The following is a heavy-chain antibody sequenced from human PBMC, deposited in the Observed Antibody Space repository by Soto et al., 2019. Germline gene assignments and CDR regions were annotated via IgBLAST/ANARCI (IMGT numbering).Heavy chain of an antibody. CDR3: AKEDGAGFKS. Sequence: QVHLVQSGAEMKKPGSSVKVSCNVSGGDLRNSGISWVRQAPGQGLEWMGGIFPLLAMVDYSQKFQGRVTITAAEPTSTAYLDLGSLKSEDTAVYDCAKEDGAGFKSWGQGTLVIVSS. V-gene: IGHV1-69*04. D-gene: IGHD1-26*01. J-gene: IGHJ4*02. CDR1: GGDLRNSG. CDR2: IFPLLAMV.